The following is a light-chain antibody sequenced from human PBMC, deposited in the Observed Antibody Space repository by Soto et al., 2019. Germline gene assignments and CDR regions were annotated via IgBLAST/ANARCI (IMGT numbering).Light chain of an antibody. CDR1: QSVSSN. J-gene: IGKJ4*01. Sequence: ENGLTQSPCTLSVSPGERATLPCRASQSVSSNLAWYQQKPGQAPRLLIYGASTRATGIPARFSGSGSGTDFTLTISRLEPEDFAVYYCQQYGSSPRLTFCGGTKV. V-gene: IGKV3-20*01. CDR3: QQYGSSPRLT. CDR2: GAS.